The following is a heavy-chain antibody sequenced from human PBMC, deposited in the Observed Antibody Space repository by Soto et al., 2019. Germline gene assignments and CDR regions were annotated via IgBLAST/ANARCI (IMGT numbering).Heavy chain of an antibody. J-gene: IGHJ5*02. CDR1: GGSISSGGYY. V-gene: IGHV4-31*03. CDR2: IYYSGST. D-gene: IGHD3-3*01. CDR3: AREVLRFLEWSRGNWFDP. Sequence: SETLSLTCTVSGGSISSGGYYWSWIRQHPGKGLEWIGYIYYSGSTYYNPSLKSRVTISVDTSKNQFSLKLSSVTAADTAVYYCAREVLRFLEWSRGNWFDPWGQGTLVTVSS.